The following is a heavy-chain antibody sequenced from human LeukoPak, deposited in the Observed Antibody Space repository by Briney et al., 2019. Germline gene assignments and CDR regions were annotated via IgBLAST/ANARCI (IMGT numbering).Heavy chain of an antibody. J-gene: IGHJ5*02. CDR2: ISSSGSTI. Sequence: GGSLRLSCAASGFTFSDYYMSWIRQAPGKGLEWVSYISSSGSTIYYADSVKGRFPISRDNANNSLYLQMNSLRAEDTAVYYCARDIVPAARGENWFDPWGQGTLVTVSS. CDR1: GFTFSDYY. V-gene: IGHV3-11*01. D-gene: IGHD2-2*01. CDR3: ARDIVPAARGENWFDP.